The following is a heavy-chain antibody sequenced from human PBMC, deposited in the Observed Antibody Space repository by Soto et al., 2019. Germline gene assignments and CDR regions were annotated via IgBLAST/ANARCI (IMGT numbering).Heavy chain of an antibody. V-gene: IGHV5-51*01. Sequence: PGGSLKISCGDSGYRFTSYWIAWVRQVPGKGPEWMGTIYVDPSDTTYSPSFQGQVTISADKSSSSAYLQWSSLKASDSAMYYCARLRIQSRNFRSFDYWGQGTLVTVSS. D-gene: IGHD1-1*01. CDR1: GYRFTSYW. CDR3: ARLRIQSRNFRSFDY. CDR2: IYVDPSDT. J-gene: IGHJ4*02.